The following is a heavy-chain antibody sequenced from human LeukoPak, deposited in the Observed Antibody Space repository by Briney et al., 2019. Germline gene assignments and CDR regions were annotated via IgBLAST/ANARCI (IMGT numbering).Heavy chain of an antibody. V-gene: IGHV3-7*05. Sequence: GGSLRLSCAASGFPFSSYGMSWVRQAPGKGLEWVANIKPDGGEKSYVDSVKGRFTISRDNAKNSLYLQMNSLRAEDTAVYYCARGQMAGYWGQGTLVTVSS. CDR1: GFPFSSYG. CDR2: IKPDGGEK. D-gene: IGHD5-24*01. CDR3: ARGQMAGY. J-gene: IGHJ4*02.